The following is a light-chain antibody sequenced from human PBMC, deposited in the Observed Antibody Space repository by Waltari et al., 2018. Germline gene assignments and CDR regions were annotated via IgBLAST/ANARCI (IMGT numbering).Light chain of an antibody. V-gene: IGLV2-14*01. CDR1: NSDVGSYNF. J-gene: IGLJ1*01. CDR2: EVT. Sequence: QSALTQPASVSGSPGQSITISCTGTNSDVGSYNFVSWYQQPPGEAPKRMIFEVTNRPSGVSNRFSGSKSGNTASLIISGLQGEDEADYYCSSYTTSRTYVFGTGTKVTVL. CDR3: SSYTTSRTYV.